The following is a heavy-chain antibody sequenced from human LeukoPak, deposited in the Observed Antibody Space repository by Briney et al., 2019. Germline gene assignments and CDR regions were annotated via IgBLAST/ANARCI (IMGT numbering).Heavy chain of an antibody. CDR2: ISSSSSYI. CDR3: AKVPYYDSSGYYGY. V-gene: IGHV3-21*04. Sequence: GGSLRLSCAASGFTFSSYSMNWVRQAPGKGLEWVSSISSSSSYIYYADSVKGRFTISRDNSKNTLYLQMNSLRAEDTAVYYCAKVPYYDSSGYYGYWGQGTLVTVSS. D-gene: IGHD3-22*01. CDR1: GFTFSSYS. J-gene: IGHJ4*02.